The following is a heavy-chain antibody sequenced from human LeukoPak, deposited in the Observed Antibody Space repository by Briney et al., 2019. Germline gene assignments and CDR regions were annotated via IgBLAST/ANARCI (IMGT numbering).Heavy chain of an antibody. D-gene: IGHD3-10*01. CDR3: AKPYYYGSRSYMDY. CDR1: GFTFSSYG. V-gene: IGHV3-30*18. CDR2: ISYDGSNT. J-gene: IGHJ4*02. Sequence: GGSLRLSCAVSGFTFSSYGMHWVRQAPGKGLEWVAVISYDGSNTYYADSVKGRFTISRDNSKNMLYLQMNSLRAEDTAVYYCAKPYYYGSRSYMDYWGQGTLVTVSS.